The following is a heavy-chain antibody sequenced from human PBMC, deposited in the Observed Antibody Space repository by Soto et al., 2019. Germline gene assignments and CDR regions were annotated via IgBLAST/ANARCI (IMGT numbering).Heavy chain of an antibody. V-gene: IGHV5-51*01. D-gene: IGHD3-9*01. Sequence: PGESLKISCKSSGYSFTDYWIGWVRQMPGKGLEWMGIIYPGDSDARYSPSFQGQVTISVDTSINTAFLRWNSLTASDTAMYYSARQADYNILTGYFYYFDYWGQGSLVTVSS. CDR2: IYPGDSDA. J-gene: IGHJ4*02. CDR3: ARQADYNILTGYFYYFDY. CDR1: GYSFTDYW.